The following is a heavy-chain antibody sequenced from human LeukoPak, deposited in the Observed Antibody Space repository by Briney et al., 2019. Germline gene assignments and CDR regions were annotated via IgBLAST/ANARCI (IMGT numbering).Heavy chain of an antibody. CDR2: ISSGSDYI. CDR1: GFTFSDFT. CDR3: AREGYGDYVAGYMDV. Sequence: GGSLRLSCAASGFTFSDFTMNWVRQAPGKGLQWVSSISSGSDYIYYADSMKGRFTISRDNAKNSVYLQINSLRVEDTAVYYCAREGYGDYVAGYMDVWGKGTTVTVSS. D-gene: IGHD4-17*01. J-gene: IGHJ6*03. V-gene: IGHV3-21*01.